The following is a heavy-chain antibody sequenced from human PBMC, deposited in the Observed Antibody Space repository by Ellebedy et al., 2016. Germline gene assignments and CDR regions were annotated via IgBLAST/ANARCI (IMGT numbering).Heavy chain of an antibody. D-gene: IGHD3-10*01. CDR3: ARVAGNDAFDI. J-gene: IGHJ3*02. CDR1: GFTFSSYS. V-gene: IGHV3-21*01. Sequence: GESLKISXAASGFTFSSYSMNWVRQAPGKGLEWVSSISSSSSYIYYADSVKGRFTISRDNAKNSLYLQMNSLRAEDTAVYYCARVAGNDAFDIWGQGTMVTVSS. CDR2: ISSSSSYI.